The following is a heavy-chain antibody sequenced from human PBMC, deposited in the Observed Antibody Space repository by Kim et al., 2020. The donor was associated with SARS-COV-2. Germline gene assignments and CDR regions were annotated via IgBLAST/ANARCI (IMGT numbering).Heavy chain of an antibody. Sequence: NPPLQSRVTISVDTSKNQVSLKLSSVTAADTAVYYCARAKGSGSRSWFDPWGQGTLVTVSS. V-gene: IGHV4-34*01. CDR3: ARAKGSGSRSWFDP. J-gene: IGHJ5*02. D-gene: IGHD3-10*01.